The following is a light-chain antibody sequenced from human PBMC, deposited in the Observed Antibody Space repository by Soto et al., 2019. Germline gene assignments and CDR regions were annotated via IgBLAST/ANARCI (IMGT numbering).Light chain of an antibody. V-gene: IGLV2-14*03. J-gene: IGLJ3*02. CDR1: SSDIGGYNY. CDR3: NSYTSSSTWV. CDR2: GVS. Sequence: SALTQPASVSGSPGQSITISCTGTSSDIGGYNYVSWYQHHPGKPPKLMIYGVSVRPSGVSSRFSGSKSGNTASLTISGLQAEDEADYYCNSYTSSSTWVFGGGTKLTVL.